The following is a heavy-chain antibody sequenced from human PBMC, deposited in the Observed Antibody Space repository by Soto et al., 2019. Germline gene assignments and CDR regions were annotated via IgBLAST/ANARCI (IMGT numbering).Heavy chain of an antibody. CDR1: GGSISSYY. CDR3: ARGGGSPDY. V-gene: IGHV4-59*08. Sequence: QVQLQESGPGLVKPSGTLSLTCTVSGGSISSYYWSWIRQPPGKGLEWIGYIYYSGSTNYNPSLKSRVTISVDTSKNQFSLKLSSVTAADTAVYYCARGGGSPDYWGQGTLVTVSS. CDR2: IYYSGST. J-gene: IGHJ4*02. D-gene: IGHD1-26*01.